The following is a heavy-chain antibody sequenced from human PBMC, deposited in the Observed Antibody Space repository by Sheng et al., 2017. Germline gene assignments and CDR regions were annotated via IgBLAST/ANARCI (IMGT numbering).Heavy chain of an antibody. Sequence: QVQLVQSGAEVKKPGASVKVSCKASGYTFTSYGISWVRQAPGQGLEWMGWISVYNGNTNYAHKVQGRVTMTTDTSTSTAYMELRSLRSDDTAVYYCGRDSAPGRQREYYFDYWGQGTLVTVSS. CDR1: GYTFTSYG. V-gene: IGHV1-18*01. J-gene: IGHJ4*02. D-gene: IGHD6-13*01. CDR3: GRDSAPGRQREYYFDY. CDR2: ISVYNGNT.